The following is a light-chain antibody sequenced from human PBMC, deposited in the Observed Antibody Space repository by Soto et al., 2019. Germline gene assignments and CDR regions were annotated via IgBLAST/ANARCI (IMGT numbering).Light chain of an antibody. J-gene: IGLJ2*01. Sequence: QSVLTQPPSVSGAPGQRVTISCTGSSSNIGAGYDVHWYQPLPGTAPKLLIYGNSNRPSGVPDRFSGPKSGTSASLAITGLQAEDEADYYCQSYDSSLSAVVFGGGTKLTVL. CDR1: SSNIGAGYD. CDR3: QSYDSSLSAVV. V-gene: IGLV1-40*01. CDR2: GNS.